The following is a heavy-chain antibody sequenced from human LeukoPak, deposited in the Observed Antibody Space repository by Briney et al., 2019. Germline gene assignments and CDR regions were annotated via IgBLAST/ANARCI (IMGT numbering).Heavy chain of an antibody. V-gene: IGHV3-21*04. CDR2: ISSSSSYI. CDR1: GFTFSSYS. CDR3: VDSTWSY. Sequence: GGSLRLSCAASGFTFSSYSMNWVRQAPGKGLEWVSSISSSSSYIYYADSVKGRFSISRDTSKNTVYLQMNTVRAEDTAVYYCVDSTWSYWGQGTLVTVSS. D-gene: IGHD6-13*01. J-gene: IGHJ4*02.